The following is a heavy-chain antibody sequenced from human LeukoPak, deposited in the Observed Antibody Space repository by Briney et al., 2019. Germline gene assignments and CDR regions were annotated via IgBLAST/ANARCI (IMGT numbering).Heavy chain of an antibody. J-gene: IGHJ4*02. D-gene: IGHD5-18*01. Sequence: PWESLSLSCTVSGGSISSGGFYWIWIPQHPGKGLEWFMNIYCSGSTYSNPSLKSRVTISVDTSKNQFSLKLSSVTAADTAVYYCASDYGYSYLFDYWGQGTLVTVSS. V-gene: IGHV4-31*03. CDR2: IYCSGST. CDR1: GGSISSGGFY. CDR3: ASDYGYSYLFDY.